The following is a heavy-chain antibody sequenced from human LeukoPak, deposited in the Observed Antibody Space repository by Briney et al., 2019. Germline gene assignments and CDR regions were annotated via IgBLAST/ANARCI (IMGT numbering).Heavy chain of an antibody. J-gene: IGHJ2*01. V-gene: IGHV3-23*01. CDR3: AKMIVLRYFDWLGYFDL. Sequence: GGSLRLSCAASGFTFSSYAMSWVRQAPGKGLEWVSAISGSGGSTYYADSVKGRFTISRDNSKNTLYLQVNSLRAEDTAVYYCAKMIVLRYFDWLGYFDLWGRGTLVTVSS. D-gene: IGHD3-9*01. CDR1: GFTFSSYA. CDR2: ISGSGGST.